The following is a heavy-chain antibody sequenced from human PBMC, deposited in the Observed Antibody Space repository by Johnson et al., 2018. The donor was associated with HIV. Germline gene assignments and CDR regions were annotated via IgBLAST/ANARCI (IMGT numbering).Heavy chain of an antibody. CDR3: TRDAKLRPLDGPDDAFDI. CDR1: GFSFSNAW. Sequence: VQLVESGGGLVKPGESLRLYCAASGFSFSNAWMNWVRQAPGKGLEWVGRIKSKTDGGSPDYAAPVKCRFTLSRDDSKNTLYLQMNSLKTEDTAVYYCTRDAKLRPLDGPDDAFDIWGQGTMVTVSS. V-gene: IGHV3-15*01. CDR2: IKSKTDGGSP. J-gene: IGHJ3*02. D-gene: IGHD2-2*03.